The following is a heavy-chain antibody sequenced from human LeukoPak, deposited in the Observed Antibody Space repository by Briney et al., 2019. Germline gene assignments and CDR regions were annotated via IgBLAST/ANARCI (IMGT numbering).Heavy chain of an antibody. J-gene: IGHJ3*02. CDR2: ISYDGSNK. CDR1: GFTFSSYA. V-gene: IGHV3-30-3*01. D-gene: IGHD3-10*01. Sequence: QPGGSLRLSCAASGFTFSSYAMHWVRQAPGKGLEWVAVISYDGSNKYYADSVKGRFTISRDNAKNSLYLQMNSLRAEDTALYYCAKVYIRFSDAFDIWGQGTMVTVSS. CDR3: AKVYIRFSDAFDI.